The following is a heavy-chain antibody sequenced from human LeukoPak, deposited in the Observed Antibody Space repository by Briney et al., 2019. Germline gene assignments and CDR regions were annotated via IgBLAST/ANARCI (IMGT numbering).Heavy chain of an antibody. V-gene: IGHV3-48*03. CDR3: ARGWDRAHPTGFEFDV. CDR2: ISSSGTTI. CDR1: GFTFSSYE. J-gene: IGHJ4*02. D-gene: IGHD1-26*01. Sequence: PGGSLRLSCAASGFTFSSYEMNWVRQAPGKGLEWVSSISSSGTTINQPDSVKGRFTISRDNAKNSVHLQMDNLRVEDTAVYYCARGWDRAHPTGFEFDVWGQGTLVTVSS.